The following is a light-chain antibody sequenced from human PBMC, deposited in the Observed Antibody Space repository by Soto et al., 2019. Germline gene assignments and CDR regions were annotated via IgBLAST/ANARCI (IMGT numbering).Light chain of an antibody. CDR3: QHYNEWPFT. V-gene: IGKV3-15*01. CDR2: GAS. J-gene: IGKJ3*01. Sequence: EILMTQFPATLSVSPGERVTLSCRASQTVGINLAWYQQKPGQAPRLLIYGASIRDTSVPVRFRASGSGTEFTLTISSLQSEDFAVYYCQHYNEWPFTFGPGTKVD. CDR1: QTVGIN.